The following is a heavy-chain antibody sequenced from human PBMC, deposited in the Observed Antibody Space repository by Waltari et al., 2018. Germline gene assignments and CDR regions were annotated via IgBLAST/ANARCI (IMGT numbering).Heavy chain of an antibody. V-gene: IGHV4-39*01. CDR2: IYYSGST. D-gene: IGHD6-13*01. CDR1: GGSIRSSSYY. J-gene: IGHJ4*02. CDR3: ASYVYSSSWYPFDY. Sequence: QLQLQESGPGLVKPSETLSLTCTVSGGSIRSSSYYWGWTRPPPGKGLAWIGSIYYSGSTYYNPSLKSRVTISVDTSKNQFSLKLSSVTAADTAVYYCASYVYSSSWYPFDYWGQGTLVTVSS.